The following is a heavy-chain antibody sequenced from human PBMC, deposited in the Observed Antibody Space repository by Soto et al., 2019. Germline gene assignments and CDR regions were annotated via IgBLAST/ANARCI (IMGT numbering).Heavy chain of an antibody. CDR3: ARDWRYCSSTSCYTSGNWFDP. V-gene: IGHV1-2*02. CDR1: GYTFTGYY. D-gene: IGHD2-2*02. J-gene: IGHJ5*02. Sequence: QVQLVQSGAEVKKPGASVKVSCKASGYTFTGYYMHWVRQAPGQGLEWMGWINPNSGGTNYAQKCQGRVTMTRDTSISTAYMELSRLRSDDTAVYYCARDWRYCSSTSCYTSGNWFDPWGQGTLVTVSS. CDR2: INPNSGGT.